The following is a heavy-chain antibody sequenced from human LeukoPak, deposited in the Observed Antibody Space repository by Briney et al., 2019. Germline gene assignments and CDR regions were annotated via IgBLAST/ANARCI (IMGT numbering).Heavy chain of an antibody. CDR2: IYYSGST. V-gene: IGHV4-39*01. D-gene: IGHD1-26*01. CDR1: GGSISSSSYY. J-gene: IGHJ4*02. Sequence: PSETLSLTCTVSGGSISSSSYYWGWIRQPPGKGLDWIGSIYYSGSTYYNPSLKSRVTISVDTSKNQFSLKLSSVTAADTAVYYCARLIRSGSYYWGQGTLVTVSS. CDR3: ARLIRSGSYY.